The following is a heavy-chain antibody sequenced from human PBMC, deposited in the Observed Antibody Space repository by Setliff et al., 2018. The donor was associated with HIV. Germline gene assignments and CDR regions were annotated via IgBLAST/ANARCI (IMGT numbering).Heavy chain of an antibody. J-gene: IGHJ1*01. V-gene: IGHV1-24*01. CDR2: FDPEDGET. CDR3: ATIRAYYYDSSGQEYFQY. D-gene: IGHD3-22*01. CDR1: GYSLTDLS. Sequence: ASVSLCKVSGYSLTDLSIHWVRQAPGKGLEGMGGFDPEDGETVYAQKLQGRVTMTEDTSTDTAYMELSSLRSEDTAMYYCATIRAYYYDSSGQEYFQYWGHGTLVTVSS.